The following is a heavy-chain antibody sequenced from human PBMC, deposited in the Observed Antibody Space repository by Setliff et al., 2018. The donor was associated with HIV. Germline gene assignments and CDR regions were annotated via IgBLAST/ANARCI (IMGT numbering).Heavy chain of an antibody. Sequence: GGSLRLSCAGSGFTFSDAWITWVRQAPGKGLEWLGRIKSKIDGETTDYAAPVKGRFTISRDDSKNTVYLHMNSLKTEDTAVYYCIWSGSSGLYYFDHWGQGALVTVSS. CDR1: GFTFSDAW. CDR3: IWSGSSGLYYFDH. V-gene: IGHV3-15*01. D-gene: IGHD3-22*01. CDR2: IKSKIDGETT. J-gene: IGHJ4*02.